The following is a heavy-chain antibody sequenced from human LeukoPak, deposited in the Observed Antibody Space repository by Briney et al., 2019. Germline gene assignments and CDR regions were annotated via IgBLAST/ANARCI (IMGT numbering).Heavy chain of an antibody. CDR1: GGSFSGYY. Sequence: SETLSLTCAVYGGSFSGYYWSWIRQPPGKGLEWIGEINHSGSTNYNPSLKSRVTISVDTSKNQFSLKLSSVTAADTAVYYCARSHILTGYYSMDVWGKGTTVTISS. V-gene: IGHV4-34*01. CDR3: ARSHILTGYYSMDV. J-gene: IGHJ6*04. D-gene: IGHD3-9*01. CDR2: INHSGST.